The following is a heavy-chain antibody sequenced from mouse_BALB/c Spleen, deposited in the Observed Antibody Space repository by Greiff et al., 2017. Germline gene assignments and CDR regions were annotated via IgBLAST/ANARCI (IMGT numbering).Heavy chain of an antibody. J-gene: IGHJ3*01. CDR1: GFSLTGYG. CDR2: IWGDGST. V-gene: IGHV2-6-7*01. CDR3: ARVHRYDRTWFAY. Sequence: VKLMESGPGLVAPSQSLSITCTVSGFSLTGYGVNWVRQPPGKGLEWLGMIWGDGSTDYNSALKSRLSISKDNSKSQVFLKMNSLQTDDTARYYCARVHRYDRTWFAYWGQGTLVTVSA. D-gene: IGHD2-14*01.